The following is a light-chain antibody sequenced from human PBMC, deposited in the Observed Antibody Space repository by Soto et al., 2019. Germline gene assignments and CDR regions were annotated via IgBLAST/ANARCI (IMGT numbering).Light chain of an antibody. J-gene: IGKJ1*01. CDR3: QPYGTSST. CDR1: QSVSSNV. V-gene: IGKV3-20*01. Sequence: EVVLTQSPGTLSLSPGERATLSCRASQSVSSNVLAWYQQKPGQAPRLLIYGASSRATGIPDRFSGSGSGTDFTLTISRLEPEDFAVYYCQPYGTSSTFGQGTKVEIK. CDR2: GAS.